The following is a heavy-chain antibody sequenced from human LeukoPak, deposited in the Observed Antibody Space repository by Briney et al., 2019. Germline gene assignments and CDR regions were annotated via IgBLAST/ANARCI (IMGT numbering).Heavy chain of an antibody. D-gene: IGHD6-13*01. V-gene: IGHV3-74*01. J-gene: IGHJ4*02. Sequence: GGSLRLSCAASGFTFSTYWMHWVRQAPGKGLVWVSQINSDSGRTRYADSVKGRLTTSRDNAKNTVYLQINSLRAEDTAVYYCVREWRQQLALEYWGQGTLVTVSS. CDR3: VREWRQQLALEY. CDR2: INSDSGRT. CDR1: GFTFSTYW.